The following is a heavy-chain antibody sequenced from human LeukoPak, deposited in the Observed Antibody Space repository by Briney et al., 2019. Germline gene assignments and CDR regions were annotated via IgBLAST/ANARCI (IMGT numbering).Heavy chain of an antibody. V-gene: IGHV4-31*03. CDR3: ARILSSSWWYFDY. J-gene: IGHJ4*02. Sequence: PSETLSLTCTVSGGSISSGGYYWSWIRQHPGKGLEWIGYIYYSGSTYYNPSLKSRVTISVDTSKNQFSLKLSSVTAADTAVYYCARILSSSWWYFDYWGQGTLVTVSS. CDR2: IYYSGST. CDR1: GGSISSGGYY. D-gene: IGHD6-13*01.